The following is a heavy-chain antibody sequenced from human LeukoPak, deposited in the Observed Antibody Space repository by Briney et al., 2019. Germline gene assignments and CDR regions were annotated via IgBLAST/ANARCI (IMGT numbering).Heavy chain of an antibody. CDR2: IYTSGST. V-gene: IGHV4-4*09. Sequence: SETLSLTCTVSGGSISSYYWSWIRQPPGKGLEWIGYIYTSGSTNYNPSLKSRVTISVDTSKNQMSLTLTSVTAADTAIYYCVKFGVDYDMGVWGQGTTVTVSS. J-gene: IGHJ6*02. CDR1: GGSISSYY. CDR3: VKFGVDYDMGV. D-gene: IGHD3-16*01.